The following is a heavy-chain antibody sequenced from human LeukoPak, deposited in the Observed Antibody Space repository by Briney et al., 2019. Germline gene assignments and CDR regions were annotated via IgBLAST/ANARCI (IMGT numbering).Heavy chain of an antibody. J-gene: IGHJ4*02. V-gene: IGHV1-8*01. CDR1: GYTFTGYD. CDR2: TNPNSGDT. CDR3: ARGRLNGNVDF. Sequence: ASVKVSCKTSGYTFTGYDINWVRQSAGQGFEWMGWTNPNSGDTGYAHNLQGRITITRDSSTATVFMELSSLRSEDTAMYYCARGRLNGNVDFWGQGTPVTVSS. D-gene: IGHD1-20*01.